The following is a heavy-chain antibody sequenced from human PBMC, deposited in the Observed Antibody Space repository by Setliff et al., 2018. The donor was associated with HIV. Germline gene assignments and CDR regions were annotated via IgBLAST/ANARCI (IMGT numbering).Heavy chain of an antibody. V-gene: IGHV5-51*01. D-gene: IGHD6-19*01. Sequence: GESLKISCKGSGYSFTSYWVAWVRQMPGKGLEWMGIIYPGDSETRYSPSFQGHVTISVDKSISTAYLQWSSLKASDNALYYCARRVAVAGTSYLDYWGQGALVTVSS. CDR3: ARRVAVAGTSYLDY. CDR2: IYPGDSET. CDR1: GYSFTSYW. J-gene: IGHJ4*02.